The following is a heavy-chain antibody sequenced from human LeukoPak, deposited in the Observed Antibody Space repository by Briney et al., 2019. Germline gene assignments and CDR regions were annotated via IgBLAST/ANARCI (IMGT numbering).Heavy chain of an antibody. Sequence: SETLSLTCAVYGGSFSGYYWSWIRQPPGKGLEWIGEINHSGSTNYNPSLKSRVTISVDTSKNQFSLKLSSVTAADTAVYYCARLRYCSSTSCYTHYDYWGQGTLVTVSS. CDR3: ARLRYCSSTSCYTHYDY. D-gene: IGHD2-2*02. V-gene: IGHV4-34*01. CDR2: INHSGST. J-gene: IGHJ4*02. CDR1: GGSFSGYY.